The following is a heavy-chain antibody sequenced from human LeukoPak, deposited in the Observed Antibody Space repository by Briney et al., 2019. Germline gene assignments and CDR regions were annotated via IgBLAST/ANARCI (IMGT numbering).Heavy chain of an antibody. V-gene: IGHV4-4*07. CDR2: IYYSGST. Sequence: SETLSLTCTVSGGSISSYYWSWIRQPAGKGLEWIGSIYYSGSTYYNPSLKSRVTISVDTSKNQFSLKLSSVTAADTAVYYCARSSSAYYFDYWGQGTLVTVSS. CDR3: ARSSSAYYFDY. CDR1: GGSISSYY. J-gene: IGHJ4*02. D-gene: IGHD6-6*01.